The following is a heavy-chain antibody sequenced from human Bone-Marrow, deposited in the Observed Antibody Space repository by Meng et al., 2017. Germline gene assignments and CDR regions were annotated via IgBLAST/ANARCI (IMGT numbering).Heavy chain of an antibody. J-gene: IGHJ4*02. CDR2: INHSGST. Sequence: VRHRQWGAGLLKPSRTLSLTCAVYGGSFSGYYWSWIRQPPGKGLEWIGEINHSGSTNYNPSLKSRVTISVDTSKNQFSLKLSSVTAADTAVYYCARVPSLRARYYYGSGSYQTDFDYWGQGTLVTVSS. V-gene: IGHV4-34*01. D-gene: IGHD3-10*01. CDR1: GGSFSGYY. CDR3: ARVPSLRARYYYGSGSYQTDFDY.